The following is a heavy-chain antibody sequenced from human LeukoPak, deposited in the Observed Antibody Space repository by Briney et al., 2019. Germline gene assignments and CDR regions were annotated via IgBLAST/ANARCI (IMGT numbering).Heavy chain of an antibody. CDR3: ARDTYYYDSSGYFDY. D-gene: IGHD3-22*01. V-gene: IGHV1-69*05. CDR1: GGTFSSYA. J-gene: IGHJ4*02. CDR2: IIPIFGTA. Sequence: SVKVSCKASGGTFSSYAISWVRQAPGQGLEWMGGIIPIFGTANYAQKLQGRVTMTTDTSTSTAYMELRSLRSDDTAVYYCARDTYYYDSSGYFDYWGQGTLVTVSS.